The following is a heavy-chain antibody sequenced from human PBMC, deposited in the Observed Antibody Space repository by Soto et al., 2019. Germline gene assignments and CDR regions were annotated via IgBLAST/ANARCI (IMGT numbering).Heavy chain of an antibody. Sequence: QVQLQESGPGLVKPSETLSLSCTVSGGSISSYHWSWIRQTPGKGLEWIGYVHYSWGSNYNPSLKSRVAISLDTSKSQFSLKLTSVTAIDTAVYYCARQGFGALHGLVDVW. V-gene: IGHV4-59*08. CDR1: GGSISSYH. CDR2: VHYSWGS. D-gene: IGHD3-10*01. CDR3: ARQGFGALHGLVDV. J-gene: IGHJ6*01.